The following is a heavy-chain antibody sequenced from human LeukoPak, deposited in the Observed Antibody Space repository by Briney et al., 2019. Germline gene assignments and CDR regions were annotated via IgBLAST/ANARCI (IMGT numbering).Heavy chain of an antibody. V-gene: IGHV1-8*01. J-gene: IGHJ6*02. CDR1: GYTFTSYD. CDR3: AREAPKKNSSGWLGPYYYYGMDV. CDR2: MNPNSGNT. D-gene: IGHD6-19*01. Sequence: ASVKVSCKASGYTFTSYDINWVRQATGQGLEWMGWMNPNSGNTGYAQKFQGRVTTTRNTSISTAYMELSSLRSEDTAVYYCAREAPKKNSSGWLGPYYYYGMDVWGQGTTVTVSS.